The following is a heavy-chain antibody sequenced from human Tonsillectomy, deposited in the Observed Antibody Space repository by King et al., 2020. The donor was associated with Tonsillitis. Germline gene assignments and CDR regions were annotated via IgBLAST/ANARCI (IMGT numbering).Heavy chain of an antibody. CDR1: GFTFSNAW. CDR2: IKSKTDGGTT. D-gene: IGHD6-19*01. Sequence: VQLVESGGGLVKPGGSLRLSCAASGFTFSNAWMNWVRQAPGKGLEWVGRIKSKTDGGTTDYGASVKGRFTISRDDAKKTLYLQKNSLKTEDTAVYYCTTVGVAVAGTLSFDYWGQGTLVTVSS. V-gene: IGHV3-15*07. J-gene: IGHJ4*02. CDR3: TTVGVAVAGTLSFDY.